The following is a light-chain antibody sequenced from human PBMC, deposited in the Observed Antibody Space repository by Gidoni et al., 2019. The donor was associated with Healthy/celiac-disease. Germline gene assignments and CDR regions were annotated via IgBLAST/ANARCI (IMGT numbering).Light chain of an antibody. CDR1: QSISSY. CDR3: QQSYSTPQT. Sequence: HMTPSPSSLSASVGDRVTITCRASQSISSYLNWYQQKPGKAPKLLIYAASSLQSGVPLRFSGSGSGTDFTLTISSLQPEDFATYYCQQSYSTPQTFGQGTKVEIK. V-gene: IGKV1-39*01. J-gene: IGKJ1*01. CDR2: AAS.